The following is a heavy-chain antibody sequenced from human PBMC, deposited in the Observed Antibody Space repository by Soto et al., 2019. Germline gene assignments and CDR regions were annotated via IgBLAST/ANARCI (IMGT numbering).Heavy chain of an antibody. CDR1: GFTFSSYW. Sequence: GGSLRLSCAASGFTFSSYWMPWVRQCPGKGLVWVSRINSDGSSTSYADSVKGRFTISRDNAKNTLYLQMNSLRAEDTAVYYCARDRVPYYDSSGYYYFDYWGQGTLVTVSS. J-gene: IGHJ4*02. CDR2: INSDGSST. V-gene: IGHV3-74*01. CDR3: ARDRVPYYDSSGYYYFDY. D-gene: IGHD3-22*01.